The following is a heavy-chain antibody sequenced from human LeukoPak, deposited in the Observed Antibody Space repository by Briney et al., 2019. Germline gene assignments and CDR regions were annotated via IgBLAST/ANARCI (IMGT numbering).Heavy chain of an antibody. D-gene: IGHD5-18*01. Sequence: ASVRVSCKASGYTFTSYGISWVRQAPGQGLEWMGWISAYNGNTNYAQKLQGRVTMTTDTSTSTAYMELRSLRSDDTAVYYCARDIRGYSYGASFDYWGQGTLVTVSS. V-gene: IGHV1-18*01. CDR1: GYTFTSYG. CDR2: ISAYNGNT. CDR3: ARDIRGYSYGASFDY. J-gene: IGHJ4*02.